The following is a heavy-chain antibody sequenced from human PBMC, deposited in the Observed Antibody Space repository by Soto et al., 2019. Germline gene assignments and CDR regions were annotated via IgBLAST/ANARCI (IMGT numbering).Heavy chain of an antibody. D-gene: IGHD3-9*01. V-gene: IGHV4-34*01. Sequence: QLQQWGAGLLKPSETLSLTCVVSGGSFSTYYYNWILQSPGKGLEWIGEINHSGNNNYSPSLKSRVTMSLDTSKNQFSLKLTSVTAADTAVYYCARGGSNDWQVALDIWGQGTMVTVSS. J-gene: IGHJ3*02. CDR3: ARGGSNDWQVALDI. CDR1: GGSFSTYY. CDR2: INHSGNN.